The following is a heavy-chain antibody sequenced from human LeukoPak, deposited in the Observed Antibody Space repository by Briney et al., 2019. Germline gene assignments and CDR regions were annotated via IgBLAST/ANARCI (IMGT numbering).Heavy chain of an antibody. CDR2: IIPIFGTA. CDR1: GGTFSSYA. V-gene: IGHV1-69*13. Sequence: SVKVSCQASGGTFSSYAISWVRQAPGQGLEWMGGIIPIFGTANYAQKFQGRVTITADESTSTAYMELSSLRSEDTAVYYCARARITIFGVVVNWFDPWGQGTLVTVSS. CDR3: ARARITIFGVVVNWFDP. J-gene: IGHJ5*02. D-gene: IGHD3-3*01.